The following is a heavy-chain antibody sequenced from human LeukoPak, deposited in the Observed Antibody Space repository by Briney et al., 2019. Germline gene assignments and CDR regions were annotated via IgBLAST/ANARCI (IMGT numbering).Heavy chain of an antibody. D-gene: IGHD4-17*01. CDR1: GGSISSGTYY. CDR3: AREYGDYDYFDY. V-gene: IGHV4-61*02. J-gene: IGHJ4*02. CDR2: IYTSGST. Sequence: SETLSLTCTVSGGSISSGTYYWYWTRQPAGKGLEWIGRIYTSGSTNYNPSLKSRVTISVDTSKNQFSLKLSSVTAADTAVYYCAREYGDYDYFDYWGQGTLVTVSS.